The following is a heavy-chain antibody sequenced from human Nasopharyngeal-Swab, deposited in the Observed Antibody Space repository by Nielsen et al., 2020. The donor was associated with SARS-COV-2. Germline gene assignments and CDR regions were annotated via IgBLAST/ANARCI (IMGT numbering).Heavy chain of an antibody. CDR3: ARDVGGRDNY. Sequence: GESPKISCAASGFSFSSYAMTLVRQAPGKGLQWVSTIDAGGANTFYADSVRGRFTISRDNSKNTLYLQMNSLRAEDTAVYYCARDVGGRDNYWGQGALATVSS. CDR1: GFSFSSYA. D-gene: IGHD2-15*01. CDR2: IDAGGANT. J-gene: IGHJ4*02. V-gene: IGHV3-23*01.